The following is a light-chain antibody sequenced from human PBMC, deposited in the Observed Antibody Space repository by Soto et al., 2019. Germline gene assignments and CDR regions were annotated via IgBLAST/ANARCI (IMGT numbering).Light chain of an antibody. CDR1: QSVNSD. V-gene: IGKV3-15*01. CDR3: QHYNQWPPWT. J-gene: IGKJ1*01. CDR2: GAS. Sequence: EIVMTQSPATLSVSPGERATLSCRASQSVNSDLAWYQQKPGQAPRLLIYGASTRATGIPARFRGSGSGTDFTLTISSLQSEDFAVYYCQHYNQWPPWTFGQGTKVDIK.